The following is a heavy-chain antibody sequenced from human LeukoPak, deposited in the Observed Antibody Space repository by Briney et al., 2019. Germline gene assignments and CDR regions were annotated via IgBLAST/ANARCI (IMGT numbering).Heavy chain of an antibody. D-gene: IGHD4-17*01. CDR3: AREVRVTTVLDY. Sequence: PGGSLRLSCAASGFTFSTYRMNWVRQAPGKGLEWVSSISSSSSYIYYADSVNGRFTISRDNAKNSLFLQMNSLRAEDTAVYYCAREVRVTTVLDYWGQEPRSPSSQ. CDR1: GFTFSTYR. CDR2: ISSSSSYI. V-gene: IGHV3-21*06. J-gene: IGHJ4*01.